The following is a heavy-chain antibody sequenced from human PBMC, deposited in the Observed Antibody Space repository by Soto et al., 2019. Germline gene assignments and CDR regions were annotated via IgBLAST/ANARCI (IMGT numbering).Heavy chain of an antibody. V-gene: IGHV4-59*08. CDR3: ARLTVTKEEFDY. J-gene: IGHJ4*02. Sequence: SETLSLTCTVSGGSISSYYWSWIRQPPGKGLEWIGYIYYSGSTNYNPSLKSRVTISVDTSKNQFSLKLSSVTAADTAVYYCARLTVTKEEFDYWGQGTLVTVSS. D-gene: IGHD4-4*01. CDR2: IYYSGST. CDR1: GGSISSYY.